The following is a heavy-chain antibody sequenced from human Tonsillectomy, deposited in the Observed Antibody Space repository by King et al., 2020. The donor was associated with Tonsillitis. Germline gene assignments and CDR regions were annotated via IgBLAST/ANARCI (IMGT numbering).Heavy chain of an antibody. V-gene: IGHV4-59*01. CDR1: GGSISSYY. CDR3: AREESYRFDP. J-gene: IGHJ5*02. D-gene: IGHD3-16*02. CDR2: IYYSGST. Sequence: QLQESGPGLVKPSETLSLTCTVSGGSISSYYWSWFRQPPGKGLEWIGYIYYSGSTNYNPSLKSRVTISVDTSKNQFSLKLSSVTAADTAVYYCAREESYRFDPWGQGTLVTVSS.